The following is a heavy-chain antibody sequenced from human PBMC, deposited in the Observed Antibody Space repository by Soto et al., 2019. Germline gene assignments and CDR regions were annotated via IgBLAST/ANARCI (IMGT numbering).Heavy chain of an antibody. CDR1: GLTFRSYC. D-gene: IGHD2-2*02. J-gene: IGHJ4*01. Sequence: AVSLRLSSAASGLTFRSYCMSWVRQAPGKGLEWVVNIKQDGSETYYMDSVRGRFTASRDNAKNSVYLQMNSLRAEDTAVYFCARVAYTYGWIYDYWGQGSLVTFS. CDR2: IKQDGSET. CDR3: ARVAYTYGWIYDY. V-gene: IGHV3-7*01.